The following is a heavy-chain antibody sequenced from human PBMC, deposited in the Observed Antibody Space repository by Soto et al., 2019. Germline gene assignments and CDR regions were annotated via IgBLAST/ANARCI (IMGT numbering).Heavy chain of an antibody. D-gene: IGHD6-19*01. Sequence: SETLSLTCTVSCGSVSSGSYYWSWIRQPPGKGLEWIGYIYYSGSTNYNPSLKSRVTISVDTSKNQFSLKLSSVTAADTAVYYCARDFRLVRSDWFDPWGQGTLVTVSS. CDR2: IYYSGST. CDR3: ARDFRLVRSDWFDP. CDR1: CGSVSSGSYY. J-gene: IGHJ5*02. V-gene: IGHV4-61*01.